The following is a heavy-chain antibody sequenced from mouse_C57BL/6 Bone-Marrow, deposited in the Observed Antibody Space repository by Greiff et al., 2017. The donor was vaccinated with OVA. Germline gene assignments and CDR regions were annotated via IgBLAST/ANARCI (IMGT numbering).Heavy chain of an antibody. D-gene: IGHD1-1*01. CDR2: IDPANGNT. CDR3: ARDYYSSSDWYFDV. CDR1: GFTIKNTY. Sequence: VQLQQSVAELVRPGASVKLSCTASGFTIKNTYMHWVKQRPEQGLEWIGRIDPANGNTKYAPKFQGKATITADTSSNTAYLQLSSLTSEDTAIYYGARDYYSSSDWYFDVWGTGTTVTVSS. V-gene: IGHV14-3*01. J-gene: IGHJ1*03.